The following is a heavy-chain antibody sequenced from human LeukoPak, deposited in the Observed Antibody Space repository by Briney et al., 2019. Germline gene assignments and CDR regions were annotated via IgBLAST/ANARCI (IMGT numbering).Heavy chain of an antibody. J-gene: IGHJ2*01. Sequence: SQTLSLTCTVSGGSISSGDYYWSWIRQHPGKGLEWIGYIYYSGSTYYNPSLKSRVTISVDTSKNQFSLKLSSVTAADTAVYYCANVVTASNWYFDLWGRGTLVTVSS. D-gene: IGHD2-21*02. V-gene: IGHV4-31*03. CDR1: GGSISSGDYY. CDR3: ANVVTASNWYFDL. CDR2: IYYSGST.